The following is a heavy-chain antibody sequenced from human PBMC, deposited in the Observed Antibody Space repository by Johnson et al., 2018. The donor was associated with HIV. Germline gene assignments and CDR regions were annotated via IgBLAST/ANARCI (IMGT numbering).Heavy chain of an antibody. Sequence: VQLVESGGDLVQPGGSLRLSCAASGFTFRNYAMSWVRQAPGKGLEWVSGINWNGCSTGYADSVKGRFTISRDNAKNSLYLQMNSLRAEDTALYYCARDFSDYGDYGRCAFDIWGQGTMVTVSS. CDR2: INWNGCST. J-gene: IGHJ3*02. D-gene: IGHD4-17*01. V-gene: IGHV3-20*04. CDR1: GFTFRNYA. CDR3: ARDFSDYGDYGRCAFDI.